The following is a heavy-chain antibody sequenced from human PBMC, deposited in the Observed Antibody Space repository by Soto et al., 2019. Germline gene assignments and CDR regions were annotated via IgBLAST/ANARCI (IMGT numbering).Heavy chain of an antibody. CDR2: INAGNGNT. V-gene: IGHV1-3*01. D-gene: IGHD3-9*01. Sequence: ASVKVSCKASGYTFTSYAMHWVRQAPGQRLEWMGWINAGNGNTKYSQKFQGRVTITRDTSASTAYMELSSLRSEDTAVYYCARDSMDTLRYFDWLFIDYWGQGTLVTVSS. J-gene: IGHJ4*02. CDR3: ARDSMDTLRYFDWLFIDY. CDR1: GYTFTSYA.